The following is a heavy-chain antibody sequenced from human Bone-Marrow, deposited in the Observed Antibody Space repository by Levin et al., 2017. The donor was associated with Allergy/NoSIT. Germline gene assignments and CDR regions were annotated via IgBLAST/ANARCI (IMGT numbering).Heavy chain of an antibody. CDR1: GGSISSYY. CDR2: IYYTGST. J-gene: IGHJ4*02. Sequence: ASETLSLTCSVSGGSISSYYWSWIRQPPGEELEWIGYIYYTGSTSYNPSLKSRVTIVVDTSKNQFSLSLSSVTAADTAVYYCARHPSALSFDYWGQGTLVTVSS. D-gene: IGHD3-10*01. CDR3: ARHPSALSFDY. V-gene: IGHV4-59*08.